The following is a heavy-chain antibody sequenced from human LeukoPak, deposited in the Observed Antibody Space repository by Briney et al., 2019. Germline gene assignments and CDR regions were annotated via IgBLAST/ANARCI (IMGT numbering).Heavy chain of an antibody. D-gene: IGHD6-19*01. Sequence: PGGSLRLSCAASGFTFSSYGMSWVRQAPGKGLEWVSGISGSGGSTYYADSVKGRFTISRDNSKNTLYLQMNSLRAEDTAVYYCAKGNSGWYLAFDYWGQGTLATVSS. V-gene: IGHV3-23*01. CDR3: AKGNSGWYLAFDY. CDR1: GFTFSSYG. CDR2: ISGSGGST. J-gene: IGHJ4*02.